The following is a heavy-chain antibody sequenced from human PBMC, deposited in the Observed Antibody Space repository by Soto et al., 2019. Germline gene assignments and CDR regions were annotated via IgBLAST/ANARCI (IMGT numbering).Heavy chain of an antibody. D-gene: IGHD3-10*01. V-gene: IGHV1-3*01. CDR2: INAGNGNT. Sequence: RASVKVSCKASGYTFTSYAMHWVRQAPGQRLEWMGWINAGNGNTKYSQKFQGRVTITRDTSASTAYMELSSLRPEDTAVYYCARDYKRGYYYYGMDVWGQGTTVTVSS. CDR3: ARDYKRGYYYYGMDV. J-gene: IGHJ6*02. CDR1: GYTFTSYA.